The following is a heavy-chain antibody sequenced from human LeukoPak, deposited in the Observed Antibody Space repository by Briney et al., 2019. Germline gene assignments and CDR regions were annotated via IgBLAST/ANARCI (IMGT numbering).Heavy chain of an antibody. V-gene: IGHV4-59*08. CDR3: ARLRPLYSSSWYADY. CDR2: IYYSGST. Sequence: SETLSLTCTVSVASIRSYYWSWIRQPQGKGLEWFGYIYYSGSTNYNPSLKSRVTISVDTSKNQFSLKLSSVTAADTAVYYCARLRPLYSSSWYADYWGQGTLVTVSS. D-gene: IGHD6-13*01. CDR1: VASIRSYY. J-gene: IGHJ4*02.